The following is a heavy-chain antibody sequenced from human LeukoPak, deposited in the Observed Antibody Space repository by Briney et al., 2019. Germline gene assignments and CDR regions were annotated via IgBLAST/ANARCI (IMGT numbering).Heavy chain of an antibody. Sequence: SVKVSCKASGGTFSSYAISWVRQAPGQGLEWMGGIIPIFGTANYAQKFQGRVTITADESTSTAYMELSSLRSEDTAVYYCARDEWLVRFGELPVLFDHWGQGTLVTVSS. V-gene: IGHV1-69*13. D-gene: IGHD3-10*01. CDR1: GGTFSSYA. CDR3: ARDEWLVRFGELPVLFDH. J-gene: IGHJ4*02. CDR2: IIPIFGTA.